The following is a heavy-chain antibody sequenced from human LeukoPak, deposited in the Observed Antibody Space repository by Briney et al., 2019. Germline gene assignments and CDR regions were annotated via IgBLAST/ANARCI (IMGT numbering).Heavy chain of an antibody. D-gene: IGHD5-18*01. Sequence: GSLRLSCAASGFTFTNAWMSWVRQAPGKGLEWVGRIKTKTDGGTTDYAVSVKGRFTISRDDSKNMLYLQMNSLKTEDTAIYYCTTGGLDTAMAYFDYWGQGTLVTVSS. V-gene: IGHV3-15*01. CDR2: IKTKTDGGTT. CDR3: TTGGLDTAMAYFDY. J-gene: IGHJ4*02. CDR1: GFTFTNAW.